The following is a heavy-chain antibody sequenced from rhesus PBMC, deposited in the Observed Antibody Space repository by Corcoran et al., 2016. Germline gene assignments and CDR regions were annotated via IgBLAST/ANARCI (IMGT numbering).Heavy chain of an antibody. Sequence: QVQLQESGPGLVKPSETLSLTCAVSGGSISGGYGWSWIRQPPGKGLEWIGHIFGNIGSTYYNPSLKSRVTISRDTSTNQFTLKLSSVSAADTAVYYCARQRTAAAGHDYWGQGVLVTVSS. V-gene: IGHV4S7*01. D-gene: IGHD6-25*01. CDR3: ARQRTAAAGHDY. CDR2: IFGNIGST. J-gene: IGHJ4*01. CDR1: GGSISGGYG.